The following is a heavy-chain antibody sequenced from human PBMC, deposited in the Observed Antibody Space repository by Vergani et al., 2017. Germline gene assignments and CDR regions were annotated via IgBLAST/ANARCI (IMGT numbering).Heavy chain of an antibody. V-gene: IGHV3-23*01. CDR1: GFTFSSYA. J-gene: IGHJ4*02. Sequence: EVQLLESGGGLVQPGGSLRLSCAASGFTFSSYAMSWVRQAPGKGLEWGSAISGSGGSTYYADSVKGRFTISRDNSKNTLYLQMNSLRAEDTAVYYCAKDQGYSSSSFSVYWGQGTLVTVSS. D-gene: IGHD6-6*01. CDR3: AKDQGYSSSSFSVY. CDR2: ISGSGGST.